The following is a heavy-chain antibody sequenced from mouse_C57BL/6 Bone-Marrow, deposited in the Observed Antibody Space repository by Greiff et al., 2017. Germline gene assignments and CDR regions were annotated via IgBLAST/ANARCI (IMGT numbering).Heavy chain of an antibody. CDR1: GFNIKNTY. J-gene: IGHJ1*03. CDR2: IDPANGNT. Sequence: VQLKESVAELVRPGASVKLSCTASGFNIKNTYMHWVKQRPEQGLEWIGRIDPANGNTKYAPKFQGKATITADTSSNTAYLQLSSLTSEDTAIYYCARWIDGYYGDFDGWGTGTTVTVSS. D-gene: IGHD2-3*01. V-gene: IGHV14-3*01. CDR3: ARWIDGYYGDFDG.